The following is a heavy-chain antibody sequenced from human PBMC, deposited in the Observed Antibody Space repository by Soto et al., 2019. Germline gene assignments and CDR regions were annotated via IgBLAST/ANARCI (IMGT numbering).Heavy chain of an antibody. J-gene: IGHJ4*02. D-gene: IGHD2-2*01. V-gene: IGHV1-3*01. CDR1: GYTFTSYA. Sequence: ASVKVSCKASGYTFTSYAMHWVRQAPGQRLEWMGWINAGNGNTKYSQKYQGRVTITRDTSASTAYMELSSLRSEDTAVYYCARDRVPAARPGYFDYWGQGTLVTVSS. CDR2: INAGNGNT. CDR3: ARDRVPAARPGYFDY.